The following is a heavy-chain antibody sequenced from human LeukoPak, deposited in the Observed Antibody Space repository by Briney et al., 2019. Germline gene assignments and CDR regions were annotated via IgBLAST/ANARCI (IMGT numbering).Heavy chain of an antibody. J-gene: IGHJ4*02. CDR3: ARARGSGWPIDY. V-gene: IGHV1-18*04. CDR1: GGTFSSYA. CDR2: ISAYNGNT. Sequence: GSSVKVSCKASGGTFSSYAISWVRQAPGQGLEWMGWISAYNGNTNYAQKLQGRVTMTTDTSTSTAYMELRSLRSDDTAVYYCARARGSGWPIDYWGQGTLVTVSS. D-gene: IGHD6-19*01.